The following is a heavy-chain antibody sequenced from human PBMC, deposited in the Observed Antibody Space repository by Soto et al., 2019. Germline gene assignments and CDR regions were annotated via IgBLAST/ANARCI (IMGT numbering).Heavy chain of an antibody. V-gene: IGHV3-30*18. Sequence: GGSLRLSCAASGFTFSSYGMHWVRQAPGKGLEWVAVISYDGSNKYYADSVKGRFTISRDNSKNTLYLQMNSLRAEDTAVYYCAKDDYGDGGGHYWGQGTLVTVSS. CDR1: GFTFSSYG. CDR2: ISYDGSNK. J-gene: IGHJ4*02. CDR3: AKDDYGDGGGHY. D-gene: IGHD4-17*01.